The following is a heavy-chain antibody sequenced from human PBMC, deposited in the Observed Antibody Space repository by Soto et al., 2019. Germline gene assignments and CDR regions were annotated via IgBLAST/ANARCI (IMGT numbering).Heavy chain of an antibody. CDR2: INPNSGGT. J-gene: IGHJ3*02. D-gene: IGHD2-15*01. V-gene: IGHV1-2*04. CDR1: GYTFTGYY. Sequence: ASVKVSCKASGYTFTGYYMHWVRQAPGQGLEWMGWINPNSGGTNHAQKFQGWVTMTRDTSISTAYMELSRLRSDDTAVYYCARDREGYCSGGSCQNDAFDIWGQGTMVTVSS. CDR3: ARDREGYCSGGSCQNDAFDI.